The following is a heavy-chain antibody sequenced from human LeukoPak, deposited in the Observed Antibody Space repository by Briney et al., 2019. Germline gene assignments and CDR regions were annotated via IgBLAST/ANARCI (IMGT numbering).Heavy chain of an antibody. CDR1: GYSFTSYW. V-gene: IGHV5-51*01. Sequence: GESLKISCKGSGYSFTSYWIGWVRQMPGKGLGWMGIIYPGDSDTRYSPTLQGQVTISADKSISTAYLQWSSLKASDTAMYYCARVPNIVVVPAAIWAFDIWGQGTMVTVSS. CDR3: ARVPNIVVVPAAIWAFDI. D-gene: IGHD2-2*01. CDR2: IYPGDSDT. J-gene: IGHJ3*02.